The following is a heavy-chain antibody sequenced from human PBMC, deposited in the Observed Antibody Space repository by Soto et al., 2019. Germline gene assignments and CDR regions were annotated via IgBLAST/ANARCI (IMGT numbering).Heavy chain of an antibody. CDR2: INPNGGGT. CDR3: ARIPGIAVSGTS. CDR1: GYTFTSYY. J-gene: IGHJ5*02. Sequence: QEQLVQSGPEVKKPGASVKVFCTASGYTFTSYYIHWVRQAPGQGLEWVGIINPNGGGTSYAQKFQDRFTVTSDTSTSTVYMELSSLRSEDTAVYYCARIPGIAVSGTSWGQGTLVTVSS. D-gene: IGHD6-19*01. V-gene: IGHV1-46*01.